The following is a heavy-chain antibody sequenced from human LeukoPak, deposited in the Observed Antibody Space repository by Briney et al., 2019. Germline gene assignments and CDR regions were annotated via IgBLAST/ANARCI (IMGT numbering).Heavy chain of an antibody. CDR3: ARVGRESSTGWLDY. J-gene: IGHJ4*02. D-gene: IGHD6-19*01. Sequence: GASVKVSCKASGYTFIDYYFNWVRQAPGQGPEWMGRINVKSGATDYAQKFQGRVTVTRVTSISTAYMELSSLRSDDTAVYYCARVGRESSTGWLDYWGQGTLVTVSS. V-gene: IGHV1-2*06. CDR1: GYTFIDYY. CDR2: INVKSGAT.